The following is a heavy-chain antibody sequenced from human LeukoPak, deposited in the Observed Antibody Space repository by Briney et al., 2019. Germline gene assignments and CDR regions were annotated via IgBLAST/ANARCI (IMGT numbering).Heavy chain of an antibody. V-gene: IGHV3-21*01. D-gene: IGHD6-13*01. CDR1: GFTFSSYS. J-gene: IGHJ5*02. CDR3: ARDFLNSSSWYLGWFDP. Sequence: GGSLRLSCAASGFTFSSYSMNWVRQAPGKELEWVSSISSSSSYIYYADSVKGRFTISRDNAKNSLYLQMNSLRAEDTAVYYCARDFLNSSSWYLGWFDPWGQGTLVTVSS. CDR2: ISSSSSYI.